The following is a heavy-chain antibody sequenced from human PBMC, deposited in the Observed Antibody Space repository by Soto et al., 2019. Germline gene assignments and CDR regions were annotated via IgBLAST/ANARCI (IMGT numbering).Heavy chain of an antibody. J-gene: IGHJ5*02. CDR2: IYYSGRN. CDR1: GDSINNYY. D-gene: IGHD5-12*01. Sequence: QVQLQESGPGLVKPSETLSLICTVSGDSINNYYWSWIRQPPGKGLEWIGYIYYSGRNDYNPSLKRRGTSPVDTSKNQFSLKLSSVTAADTAVYYCARDWNSGYDPWGQGTLVTVSS. V-gene: IGHV4-59*01. CDR3: ARDWNSGYDP.